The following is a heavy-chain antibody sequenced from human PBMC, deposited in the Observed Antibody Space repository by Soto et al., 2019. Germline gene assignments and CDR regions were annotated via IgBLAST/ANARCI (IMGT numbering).Heavy chain of an antibody. V-gene: IGHV3-48*02. CDR1: GFTFSSYS. J-gene: IGHJ5*02. CDR2: ISSSGSTI. Sequence: GGSLRLSCAASGFTFSSYSINWVRQAPGKGLEWVSYISSSGSTIYYADSVKGRFTISRDNAKNSLYLQMNSLRDEDTAVYYCARGGSYTYYFDPWGQGIPVTVSS. D-gene: IGHD1-26*01. CDR3: ARGGSYTYYFDP.